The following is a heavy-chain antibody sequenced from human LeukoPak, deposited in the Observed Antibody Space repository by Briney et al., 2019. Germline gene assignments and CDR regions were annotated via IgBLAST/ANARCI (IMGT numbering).Heavy chain of an antibody. J-gene: IGHJ6*02. Sequence: GGSLRLSCAASGFTFSSYAMHWVRQAPGKGLEWVAVISYDGSNKYYADSVKGRFTISRDKSKNSLYLQMNSLRAEDTAVYYCARDFGAANYYYGRDVWGQGTTVTVSS. D-gene: IGHD3-10*01. V-gene: IGHV3-30*04. CDR2: ISYDGSNK. CDR3: ARDFGAANYYYGRDV. CDR1: GFTFSSYA.